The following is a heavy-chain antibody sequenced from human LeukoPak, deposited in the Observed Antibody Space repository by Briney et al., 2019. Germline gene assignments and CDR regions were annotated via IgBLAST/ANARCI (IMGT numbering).Heavy chain of an antibody. D-gene: IGHD3-3*01. CDR3: ARGLEWLTRRHTWFDP. Sequence: ASVKVSCKASGYTFTSYGISWVRQAPGQGLEWMGWISAYNGNTNFAQRLQGRVTMTTDTSTSTAYMELRSLRSDDTAVYYCARGLEWLTRRHTWFDPWGQGTLVTVSS. CDR1: GYTFTSYG. CDR2: ISAYNGNT. J-gene: IGHJ5*02. V-gene: IGHV1-18*01.